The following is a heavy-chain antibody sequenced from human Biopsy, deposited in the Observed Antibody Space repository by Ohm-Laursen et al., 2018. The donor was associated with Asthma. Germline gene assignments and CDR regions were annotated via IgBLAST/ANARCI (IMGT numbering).Heavy chain of an antibody. J-gene: IGHJ4*02. V-gene: IGHV3-53*01. CDR2: IYSGGTS. CDR1: GFTVSRDH. D-gene: IGHD6-19*01. CDR3: ARGDSSGWSHYYFDY. Sequence: LRLSCTASGFTVSRDHMFWVRQAPGKGLEWVSVIYSGGTSDTADSVRGRFTISRDFYKNTLYLQMDSLRAEDTAVYYCARGDSSGWSHYYFDYWGQGTLLTVSS.